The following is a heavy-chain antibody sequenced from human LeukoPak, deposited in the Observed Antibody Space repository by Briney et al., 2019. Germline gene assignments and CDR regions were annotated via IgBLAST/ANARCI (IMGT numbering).Heavy chain of an antibody. CDR1: GFIFSTYW. CDR3: VRGFDGYFGFDL. Sequence: PGGTLRLSCAASGFIFSTYWMSWVRLAPGQGLELVANINQDGSETFYVDSVRGRFTISRDNGKNSMFVQMDSLRAEDTAVYYCVRGFDGYFGFDLWGQGTMVTVSS. D-gene: IGHD5-24*01. J-gene: IGHJ3*01. CDR2: INQDGSET. V-gene: IGHV3-7*05.